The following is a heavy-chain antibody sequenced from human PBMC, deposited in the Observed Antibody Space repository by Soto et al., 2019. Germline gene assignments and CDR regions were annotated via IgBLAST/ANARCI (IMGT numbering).Heavy chain of an antibody. CDR2: INHSGST. CDR3: ARAATNKYYDYIWGSYRYTGFDY. V-gene: IGHV4-34*01. J-gene: IGHJ4*02. Sequence: SETLSLTCAVYGGSFSGYYWSWIRQPPGKGLEWIGEINHSGSTNYNPSLKSRVTLSVDTSKNQFSLKLSSVTAADTAVYYCARAATNKYYDYIWGSYRYTGFDYWGQGTLVTVSS. D-gene: IGHD3-16*02. CDR1: GGSFSGYY.